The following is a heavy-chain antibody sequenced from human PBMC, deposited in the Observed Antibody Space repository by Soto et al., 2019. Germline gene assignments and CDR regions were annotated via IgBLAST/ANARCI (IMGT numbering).Heavy chain of an antibody. Sequence: EVQLVETGGGLIQPGGSLRLSCAASGFTVSTNYMSWVRQAPGKGLEWVSLIYSGGSTYYADSVKGRFTISSDNSKNTLYLQMNSLRAEDTAVYYCAKKSEIAVPRYYFDLWGQGTLVTVSS. CDR2: IYSGGST. D-gene: IGHD2-21*01. CDR3: AKKSEIAVPRYYFDL. CDR1: GFTVSTNY. V-gene: IGHV3-53*02. J-gene: IGHJ4*02.